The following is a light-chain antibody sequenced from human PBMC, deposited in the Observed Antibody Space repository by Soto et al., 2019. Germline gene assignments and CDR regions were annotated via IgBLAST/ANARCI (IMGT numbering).Light chain of an antibody. CDR3: QNSYSTHLYT. V-gene: IGKV1-39*01. CDR1: QSISGY. Sequence: DIQMTQSPSSLSASVGDRVTITCRASQSISGYLNWYQQKPGKAPNLLIYAASSLQSGVPPSFSGSGSGTDFTLTITILQTEDVATYYCQNSYSTHLYTFGQGTKLEIK. J-gene: IGKJ2*01. CDR2: AAS.